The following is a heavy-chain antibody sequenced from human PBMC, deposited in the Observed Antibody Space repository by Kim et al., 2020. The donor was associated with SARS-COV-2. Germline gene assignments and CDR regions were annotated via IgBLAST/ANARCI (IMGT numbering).Heavy chain of an antibody. CDR2: INHSGST. J-gene: IGHJ4*02. V-gene: IGHV4-34*01. CDR1: GGSFSGYY. D-gene: IGHD3-9*01. Sequence: SETLSLTCAVYGGSFSGYYWSWIRQPPGKGLEWIGEINHSGSTNYNPSLKSRVTISVDTSKNQFSLKLSSVTAADTAVYYCARVAWVLRYFDWLLDYWGQGTLVTVSS. CDR3: ARVAWVLRYFDWLLDY.